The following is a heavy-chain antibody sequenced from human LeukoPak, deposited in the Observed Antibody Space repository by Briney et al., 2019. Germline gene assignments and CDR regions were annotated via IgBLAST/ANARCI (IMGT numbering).Heavy chain of an antibody. V-gene: IGHV3-64*02. J-gene: IGHJ4*02. CDR2: IVSNGGNT. D-gene: IGHD3-3*01. Sequence: PGGSLRLSCAASGLTFSSHAMHWVRQAPGKGLEYVSAIVSNGGNTYYADSVRGRFTISRDNSKDTVYLQMGSLRPEDTAVYYCARGGYYAASDIWGQGALVTVCS. CDR1: GLTFSSHA. CDR3: ARGGYYAASDI.